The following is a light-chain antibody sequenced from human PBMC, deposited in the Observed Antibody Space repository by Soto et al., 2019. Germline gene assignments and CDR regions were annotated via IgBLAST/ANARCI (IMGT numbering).Light chain of an antibody. V-gene: IGKV3-15*01. J-gene: IGKJ3*01. Sequence: EIVVTQSPATLSVSPGERATLSCRASQSVGNNFAWYQQKPGQAPRLLIFATSTRATGVPARFSGSGSGTEFTLTISRLEPEDFAVYYCQQYGSSPFTFGPGTKVDIK. CDR3: QQYGSSPFT. CDR1: QSVGNN. CDR2: ATS.